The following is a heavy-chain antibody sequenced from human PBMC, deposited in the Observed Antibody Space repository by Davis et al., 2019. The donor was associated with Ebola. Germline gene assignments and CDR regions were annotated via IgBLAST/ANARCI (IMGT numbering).Heavy chain of an antibody. J-gene: IGHJ4*02. V-gene: IGHV3-23*01. CDR3: VREDWNHRGFLY. D-gene: IGHD1-1*01. Sequence: GESLKISCAASGFVFSSYVMSWVRRAPGKGLEWVSTLCTSADTYYADSVKGRFTISRDNAKNSLYLQMNSLRDEDTAVYYCVREDWNHRGFLYWGQGTLVTVSS. CDR2: LCTSADT. CDR1: GFVFSSYV.